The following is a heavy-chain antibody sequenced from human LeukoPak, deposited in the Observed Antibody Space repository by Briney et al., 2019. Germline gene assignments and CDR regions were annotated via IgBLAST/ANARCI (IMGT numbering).Heavy chain of an antibody. D-gene: IGHD6-13*01. J-gene: IGHJ4*02. CDR3: ATGLQSSWYRPYFDY. CDR1: GGSFSGYY. V-gene: IGHV4-34*01. Sequence: SVTLSLTCAVYGGSFSGYYWSWIRQPPGKGLEWIGEINHSGSTNYNPSLKSRVTISVDTSKNQFSLKLSSVTAADTAVYYCATGLQSSWYRPYFDYWGQGTLVTVSS. CDR2: INHSGST.